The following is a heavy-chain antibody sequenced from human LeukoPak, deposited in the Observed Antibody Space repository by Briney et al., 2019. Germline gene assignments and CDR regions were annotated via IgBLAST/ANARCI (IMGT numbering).Heavy chain of an antibody. Sequence: PGGSLRLSCAVSGFTFSKHNMFWVRLAPGKGLEWVSYISSSGSTIYYADSVKGRLTVSRDNSNNSLYLQMNTLSAEDTAVYFCARDPSRVVGGVIMTGHLDFWGQGTLVTVSS. D-gene: IGHD3-16*02. CDR2: ISSSGSTI. J-gene: IGHJ4*02. CDR3: ARDPSRVVGGVIMTGHLDF. CDR1: GFTFSKHN. V-gene: IGHV3-48*03.